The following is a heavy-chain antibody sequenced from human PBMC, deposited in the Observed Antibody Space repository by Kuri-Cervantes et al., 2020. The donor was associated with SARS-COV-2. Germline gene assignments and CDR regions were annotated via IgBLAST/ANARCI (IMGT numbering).Heavy chain of an antibody. CDR2: INPNSGGT. D-gene: IGHD4-11*01. V-gene: IGHV1-2*02. Sequence: ASVKVSCKASGYTFTGYYMYWVRQAPGQGLEWMGWINPNSGGTNYAQKFQGRVTMTRDTSISTAYMELSRLRSDDTAVYYCASNSNYWYYGMDVWGQGTTVTVSS. CDR3: ASNSNYWYYGMDV. J-gene: IGHJ6*02. CDR1: GYTFTGYY.